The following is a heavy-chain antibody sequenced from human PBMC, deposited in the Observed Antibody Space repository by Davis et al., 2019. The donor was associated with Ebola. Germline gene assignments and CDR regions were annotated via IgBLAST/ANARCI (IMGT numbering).Heavy chain of an antibody. Sequence: AASVKVSCKASGGTFSSYAISWVRQAPGQGLEWMGRIIPILGTANYAQKLQGRVTMTTDTSTSTAYMELRSLRSDDTAVYYCARRADYWGQGTLVTVSS. CDR3: ARRADY. CDR1: GGTFSSYA. J-gene: IGHJ4*02. V-gene: IGHV1-69*04. CDR2: IIPILGTA.